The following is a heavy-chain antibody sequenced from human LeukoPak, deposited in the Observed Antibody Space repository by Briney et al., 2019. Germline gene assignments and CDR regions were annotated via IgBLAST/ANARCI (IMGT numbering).Heavy chain of an antibody. D-gene: IGHD2-2*01. V-gene: IGHV3-23*01. J-gene: IGHJ4*02. Sequence: PGGSLRLSCAASGFTFSSYAMSWVRQAPGKGLEWVSAISGSGGSTYYADSVKGRFTISRDNSKNTLYLRMNSLRAEDTAVYYCAKFLGVVPAARYYFDYWGQGTLVTVSS. CDR1: GFTFSSYA. CDR3: AKFLGVVPAARYYFDY. CDR2: ISGSGGST.